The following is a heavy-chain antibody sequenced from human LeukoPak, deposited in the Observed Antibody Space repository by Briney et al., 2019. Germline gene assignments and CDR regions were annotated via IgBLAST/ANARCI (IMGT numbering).Heavy chain of an antibody. CDR2: IYAKTGAT. Sequence: GASVKVSCKASGYTFTDNYIHWVRQAPGQGLEWLGWIYAKTGATKNAQKFQGRVTMARDMSINTAYTDLYSLNSDDTAVYYCARDAFGGDSFETWGQGTMVTVSS. V-gene: IGHV1-2*02. D-gene: IGHD3-10*01. CDR1: GYTFTDNY. J-gene: IGHJ3*02. CDR3: ARDAFGGDSFET.